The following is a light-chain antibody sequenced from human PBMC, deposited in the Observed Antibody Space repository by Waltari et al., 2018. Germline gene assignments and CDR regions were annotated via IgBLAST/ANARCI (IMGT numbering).Light chain of an antibody. V-gene: IGLV3-21*04. Sequence: SYVLTQPPSVSVAPGETTRITCGGTSIGGKAVHWYQQKPGQAPVLVIYYDRDLPSGIPERFSGSNYGNTATLTISRVEAGDEADYYCQVSDSSSDLVVFGGGTKLTVL. CDR3: QVSDSSSDLVV. CDR2: YDR. J-gene: IGLJ2*01. CDR1: SIGGKA.